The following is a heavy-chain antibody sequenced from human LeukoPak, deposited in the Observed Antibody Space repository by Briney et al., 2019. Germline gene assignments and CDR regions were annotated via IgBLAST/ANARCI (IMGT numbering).Heavy chain of an antibody. Sequence: GGSLRLSCAASGFTFDDYGMSWVRQAPGKGLEWVSGINWNGGSTGYADSVKGRFTISRDNAKNSLYLQMNSLRAEDTAVYYCARDASYDSSGYPLDYWGQGTLVTVSS. CDR2: INWNGGST. CDR3: ARDASYDSSGYPLDY. CDR1: GFTFDDYG. V-gene: IGHV3-20*04. D-gene: IGHD3-22*01. J-gene: IGHJ4*02.